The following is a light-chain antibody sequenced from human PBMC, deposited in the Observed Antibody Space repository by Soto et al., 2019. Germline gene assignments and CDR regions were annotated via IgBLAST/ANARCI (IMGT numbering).Light chain of an antibody. Sequence: EIVLTQSPATLSLSPGERATLSCRASQRVSSSLAWYQQKPGQAPRLLIYDASNRATGIPDRFSGSGSGTDFTLTVSSLEPEDFAVYYCQQRSTWPPAITFGQGTRLEIK. V-gene: IGKV3-11*01. J-gene: IGKJ5*01. CDR1: QRVSSS. CDR2: DAS. CDR3: QQRSTWPPAIT.